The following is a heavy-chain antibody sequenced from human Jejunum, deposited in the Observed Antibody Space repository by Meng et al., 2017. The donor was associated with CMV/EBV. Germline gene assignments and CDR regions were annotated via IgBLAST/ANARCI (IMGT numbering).Heavy chain of an antibody. Sequence: QVQLPESGPELCQPSPALSLTCSVSGGSLSSGYSYWSWIRPPRGTGLEWIGYIYYSGSTYYNPYIRSRITISVDTSMNQFSLRLRSVTAADTAVYYCASYCPCFCNNCPLSSFDHWGQGTLVTVSS. V-gene: IGHV4-30-4*01. CDR1: GGSLSSGYSY. D-gene: IGHD2/OR15-2a*01. CDR3: ASYCPCFCNNCPLSSFDH. CDR2: IYYSGST. J-gene: IGHJ4*02.